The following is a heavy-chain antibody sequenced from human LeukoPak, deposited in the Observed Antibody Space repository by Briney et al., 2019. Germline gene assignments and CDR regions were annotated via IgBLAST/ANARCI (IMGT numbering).Heavy chain of an antibody. D-gene: IGHD2-2*01. CDR3: ARDCSSTSCYDAFDI. CDR1: GGSISSYY. J-gene: IGHJ3*02. V-gene: IGHV4-59*01. CDR2: IYYSGST. Sequence: SETLSLTCTVSGGSISSYYWSWIRQPPGKGREGIGYIYYSGSTNYNPSLKSRVTISVDTSKNQFSLKLSSVTAADTAVYYCARDCSSTSCYDAFDIWGQGTMVTVSS.